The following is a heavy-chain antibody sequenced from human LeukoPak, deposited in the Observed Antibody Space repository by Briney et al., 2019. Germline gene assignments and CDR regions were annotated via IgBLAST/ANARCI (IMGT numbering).Heavy chain of an antibody. CDR2: INSDGSST. V-gene: IGHV3-74*01. CDR3: ARVTNRAFDI. J-gene: IGHJ3*02. CDR1: GFSFSNYW. D-gene: IGHD2-21*02. Sequence: GGSLRLSCAASGFSFSNYWVHWVRQAPGKGRVWVSRINSDGSSTRYADSVKGRFTISRDNTKSTLYLQMNSLRAEDTAVYYCARVTNRAFDIWGQGTMVTVSS.